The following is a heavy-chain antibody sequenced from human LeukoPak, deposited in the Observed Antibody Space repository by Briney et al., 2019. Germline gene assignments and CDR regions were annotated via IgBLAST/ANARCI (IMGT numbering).Heavy chain of an antibody. D-gene: IGHD5-18*01. V-gene: IGHV4-39*01. J-gene: IGHJ4*02. CDR1: SGSISSSSYY. CDR2: IYYTGST. Sequence: SETLSLTCSVSSGSISSSSYYWGWIRQPPGKGLEWIGSIYYTGSTYYDPSLKSRVTISVDTSKNQFSLKLSSVTAADTAVYYCARGQRGYSFGYAFDYWGQGTLVTVSS. CDR3: ARGQRGYSFGYAFDY.